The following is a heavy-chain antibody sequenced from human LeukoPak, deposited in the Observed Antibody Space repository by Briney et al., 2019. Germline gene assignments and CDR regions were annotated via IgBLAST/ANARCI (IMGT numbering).Heavy chain of an antibody. Sequence: GGSLRLSCAASGFTFSSYGMYWVRQAPGKGLEWVATISYDGSNTYYADSLKGRFTISRDISKNTLYLQMNSLRAEDTAVDYCSANMGSVYLFNSGAQETLVPVPP. CDR2: ISYDGSNT. J-gene: IGHJ4*02. CDR1: GFTFSSYG. CDR3: SANMGSVYLFNS. D-gene: IGHD3-22*01. V-gene: IGHV3-30*03.